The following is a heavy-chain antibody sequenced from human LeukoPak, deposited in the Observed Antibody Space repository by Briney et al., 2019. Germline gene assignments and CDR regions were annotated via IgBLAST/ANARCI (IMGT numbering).Heavy chain of an antibody. CDR3: ARDARDCSRTSCYSRYYMDV. J-gene: IGHJ6*03. CDR2: ISSSGSTI. CDR1: GFTFSDYY. D-gene: IGHD2-2*02. Sequence: GGSLRLSCAASGFTFSDYYMSWIRQAPGKGLEWVSYISSSGSTIYYADSVKGRFTISRDNAKNSLYLQMNSLRAEDTAVYYCARDARDCSRTSCYSRYYMDVWGKGTTVTVSS. V-gene: IGHV3-11*01.